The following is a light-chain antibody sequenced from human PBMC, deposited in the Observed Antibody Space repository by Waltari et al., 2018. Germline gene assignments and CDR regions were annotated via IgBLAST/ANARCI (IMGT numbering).Light chain of an antibody. CDR2: DTS. J-gene: IGLJ2*01. V-gene: IGLV7-46*01. CDR1: TGAVTSGHY. CDR3: LLSYSGSRVL. Sequence: QAVVTQEPSLTVSPGGTVTLTCGSSTGAVTSGHYPYWFQQKPGQAPRTLIYDTSNKHSWHPARFSGSLLGGKAALTLSGAQPEDEAEYYCLLSYSGSRVLFGGGTKLTVL.